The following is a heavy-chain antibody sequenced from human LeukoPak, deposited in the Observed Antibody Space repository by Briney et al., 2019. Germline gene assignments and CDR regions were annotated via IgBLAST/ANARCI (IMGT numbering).Heavy chain of an antibody. CDR2: ISSSSSTI. CDR3: AKDLIVYCSGGSCYGEGYYFDY. J-gene: IGHJ4*02. D-gene: IGHD2-15*01. V-gene: IGHV3-48*01. Sequence: GGSLRLSCAASGFTFSSYSMNWVRQAPGKGLERVSYISSSSSTIYYADSVKGRFTISRDNAKNSLYLQMNSLRAEDTAVYYCAKDLIVYCSGGSCYGEGYYFDYWGQGTLVTVSS. CDR1: GFTFSSYS.